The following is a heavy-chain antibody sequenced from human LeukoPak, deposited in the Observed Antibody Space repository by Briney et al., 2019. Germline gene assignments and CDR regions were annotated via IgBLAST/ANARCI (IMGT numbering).Heavy chain of an antibody. D-gene: IGHD6-19*01. J-gene: IGHJ4*02. CDR3: ARAPSGWDDFDY. CDR2: IYYSGST. V-gene: IGHV4-59*08. Sequence: SETLSLTCTVSGGSISSYYWSWIRQPPGKGLEWIGYIYYSGSTNYNPSLKSRVTISVDTSKSQFSLKLSSVTAADTAVYYCARAPSGWDDFDYWGQGTLVTVSS. CDR1: GGSISSYY.